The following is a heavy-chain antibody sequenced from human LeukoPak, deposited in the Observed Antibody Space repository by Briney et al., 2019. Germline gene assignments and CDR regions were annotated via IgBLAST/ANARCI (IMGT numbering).Heavy chain of an antibody. CDR2: ISAYNGNT. J-gene: IGHJ6*02. Sequence: SVKVSCKASGYTFTSYGISWVRQAPGQGLEWMGWISAYNGNTNYAQKLQGRVTMTTDTSTSTAYMELRSLRSDDTAVYYCARDYVRISSELDYYYGMDVWGQGTTVTVSS. CDR1: GYTFTSYG. CDR3: ARDYVRISSELDYYYGMDV. V-gene: IGHV1-18*01. D-gene: IGHD2-15*01.